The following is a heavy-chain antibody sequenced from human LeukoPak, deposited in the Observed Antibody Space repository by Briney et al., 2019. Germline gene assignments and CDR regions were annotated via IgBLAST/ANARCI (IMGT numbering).Heavy chain of an antibody. D-gene: IGHD6-13*01. V-gene: IGHV1-2*02. CDR2: INPNSGGT. J-gene: IGHJ4*02. CDR3: ARVVGSSWDRPYFDY. CDR1: VYTFTDYY. Sequence: SAVKVSFKSSVYTFTDYYLHWVRQPRGQGRDGMGLINPNSGGTNYAQKFQGRVTMTRDTSISTAYMELSRLRSDDTAVYYCARVVGSSWDRPYFDYWGQGTLVTVSS.